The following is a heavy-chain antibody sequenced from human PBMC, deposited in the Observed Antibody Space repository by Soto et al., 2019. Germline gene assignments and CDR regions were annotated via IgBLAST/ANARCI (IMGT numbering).Heavy chain of an antibody. D-gene: IGHD2-8*01. CDR3: ARGDCTNGVCYTGYYYYGMDV. J-gene: IGHJ6*02. Sequence: QVQLQESGPGLVKPSQTLSLTCTVSGGSISSGGYYWSWIRQHPGKGLEWIGYIYYSGSTYYNPSLKSRVTISGDTSKNQFSLKLSSVTAADTAVYYCARGDCTNGVCYTGYYYYGMDVWGQGTTVTVSS. CDR1: GGSISSGGYY. CDR2: IYYSGST. V-gene: IGHV4-31*03.